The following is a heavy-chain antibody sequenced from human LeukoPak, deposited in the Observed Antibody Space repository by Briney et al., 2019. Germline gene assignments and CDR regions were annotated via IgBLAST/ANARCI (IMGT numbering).Heavy chain of an antibody. CDR1: GGSFSGYY. D-gene: IGHD2-21*01. J-gene: IGHJ6*03. CDR3: ARHSYYYYYYMDV. CDR2: INHSGST. Sequence: KPSETLSLTCAVYGGSFSGYYWSWIRQPPGKGLEWIGEINHSGSTNYNPSLKSRVTISVDTSKNQFSLKLSSVTAADTAVYYCARHSYYYYYYMDVWGKGTTVTVSS. V-gene: IGHV4-34*01.